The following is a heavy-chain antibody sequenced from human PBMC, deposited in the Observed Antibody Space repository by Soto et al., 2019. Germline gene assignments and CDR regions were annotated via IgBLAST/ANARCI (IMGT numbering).Heavy chain of an antibody. CDR3: AKDSTYYYDSSGYPQPYYYYGMDV. D-gene: IGHD3-22*01. V-gene: IGHV3-23*01. CDR1: GFTFSSYA. J-gene: IGHJ6*02. CDR2: ISGSGGST. Sequence: GGSLRLSCAASGFTFSSYAMGWVRQAPGKGLECVSAISGSGGSTYYADSVKGRFTISRDNSKNTLYLQMNSLRAEDTAVYYCAKDSTYYYDSSGYPQPYYYYGMDVWGQGTTVTVS.